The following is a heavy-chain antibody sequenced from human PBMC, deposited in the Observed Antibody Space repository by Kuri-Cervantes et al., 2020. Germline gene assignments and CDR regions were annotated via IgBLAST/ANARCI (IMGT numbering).Heavy chain of an antibody. CDR1: GGSFSGYY. V-gene: IGHV4-34*01. CDR3: ARGVTTVYSSSWYQAHYYYYMDV. CDR2: INHSGST. Sequence: SQTLSLTCAVYGGSFSGYYWSWIRQPPGKGLEWIGEINHSGSTNYNPSLKSRVTISVDTSKNQFSLKLSSVTAADTAVYYCARGVTTVYSSSWYQAHYYYYMDVWGKGTTVTVSS. J-gene: IGHJ6*03. D-gene: IGHD6-13*01.